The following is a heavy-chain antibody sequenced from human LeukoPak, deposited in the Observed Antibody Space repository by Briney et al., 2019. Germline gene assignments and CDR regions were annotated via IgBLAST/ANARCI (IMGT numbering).Heavy chain of an antibody. CDR2: ISGSGGST. J-gene: IGHJ4*02. D-gene: IGHD3-3*01. CDR3: ARELAYYDFWSGPPYY. CDR1: GFTFSSYG. Sequence: GGSLRLSCAASGFTFSSYGMSWVRQAPGKGLEWVSAISGSGGSTYYADSVKGRFTISRDNSKNTLYLQMNSLRAEDTAVYYCARELAYYDFWSGPPYYWGQGTLVTVSS. V-gene: IGHV3-23*01.